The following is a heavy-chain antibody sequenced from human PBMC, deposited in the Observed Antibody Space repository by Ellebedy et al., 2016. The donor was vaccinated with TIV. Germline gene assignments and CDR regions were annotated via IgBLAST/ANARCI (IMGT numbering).Heavy chain of an antibody. D-gene: IGHD2-2*01. V-gene: IGHV3-7*01. CDR2: IMENGYER. CDR3: VRCAFNYAMDS. CDR1: GFTFTGFS. J-gene: IGHJ5*01. Sequence: GESLKISCAASGFTFTGFSMSWVRQAPGKGLEWVAHIMENGYERYYVDSVKGRFTISRDNAKNSVYLQMNSRRADDTAVFYCVRCAFNYAMDSWGQGTLVTVSS.